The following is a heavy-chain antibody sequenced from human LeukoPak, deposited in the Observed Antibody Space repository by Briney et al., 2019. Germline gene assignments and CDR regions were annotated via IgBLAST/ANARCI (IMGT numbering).Heavy chain of an antibody. V-gene: IGHV3-21*01. CDR1: GFSLTAFG. CDR3: ARVTNYFYYMDV. CDR2: ISSGSSSI. D-gene: IGHD4-11*01. Sequence: GGSLRLSCAASGFSLTAFGMNWVRQAPGKELEWVSSISSGSSSIYYADSVKGRFTVSRDNAKNSLYLQMNSLRAEDTAVYYCARVTNYFYYMDVWGKGSSVTVSS. J-gene: IGHJ6*03.